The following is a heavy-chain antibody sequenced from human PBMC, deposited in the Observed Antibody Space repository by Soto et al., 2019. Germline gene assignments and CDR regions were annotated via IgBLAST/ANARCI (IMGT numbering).Heavy chain of an antibody. CDR1: GFTFSSYD. CDR3: ARDPKKGSSSVGMDV. V-gene: IGHV3-13*01. CDR2: IGTAGDT. Sequence: GGSLRLSCAASGFTFSSYDMHWVRQATGKGLEWVSAIGTAGDTYYPGSVKGRFTISRENAKNSLYLQMNSLRAEDTAVYYCARDPKKGSSSVGMDVWGQGTTVTVSS. D-gene: IGHD6-6*01. J-gene: IGHJ6*02.